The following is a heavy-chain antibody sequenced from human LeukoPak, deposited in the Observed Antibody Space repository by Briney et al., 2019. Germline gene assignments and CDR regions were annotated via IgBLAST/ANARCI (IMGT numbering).Heavy chain of an antibody. J-gene: IGHJ4*02. D-gene: IGHD1-26*01. CDR3: AKTVGAIDHDY. CDR2: ISSSGGST. CDR1: AFTFSGFA. Sequence: GGSLRLSCAASAFTFSGFAMSWVRQAPGRGLQWVSTISSSGGSTYYADSVRGRFTISGDNSKNTLYLQMNSLRADDTAVYYCAKTVGAIDHDYWGQGTLVTVSS. V-gene: IGHV3-23*01.